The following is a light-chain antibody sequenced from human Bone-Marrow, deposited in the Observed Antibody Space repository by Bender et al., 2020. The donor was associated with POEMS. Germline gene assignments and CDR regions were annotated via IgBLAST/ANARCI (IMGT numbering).Light chain of an antibody. CDR2: DDS. CDR1: NLGGQS. V-gene: IGLV3-21*02. Sequence: YVLTQPPSVSVAPGETARITCGGNNLGGQSVHWYQQRPVQAPVLVFSDDSDRPSGIPERFSASNSGNTATLTISGVEAGDEADYYCQGWDTTSDRRVFGGGTKLTVL. J-gene: IGLJ3*02. CDR3: QGWDTTSDRRV.